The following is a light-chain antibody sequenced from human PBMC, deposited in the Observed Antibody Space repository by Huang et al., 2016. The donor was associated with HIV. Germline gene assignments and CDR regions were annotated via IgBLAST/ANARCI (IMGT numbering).Light chain of an antibody. CDR2: KAS. CDR3: QEYSTYSA. J-gene: IGKJ1*01. V-gene: IGKV1-5*03. CDR1: QSISTY. Sequence: QMTQSPSTLSASVGDRVTITCRASQSISTYLAWYKHQPGKAPKLLIYKASYLQSWVPSTFSGGGSGTDFTLTISGLQPDDSAAYYCQEYSTYSAFGQGTKVEVK.